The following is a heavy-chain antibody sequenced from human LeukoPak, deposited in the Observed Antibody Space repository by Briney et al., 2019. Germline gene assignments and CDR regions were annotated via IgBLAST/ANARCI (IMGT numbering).Heavy chain of an antibody. CDR3: AGTAISSSWCRFHAFDI. J-gene: IGHJ3*02. D-gene: IGHD6-13*01. CDR1: GGSISSYY. Sequence: SETLSLTCTVSGGSISSYYWSWIRQPAGKGLEWIGRIYTSGSTNYSPSLKSRVTMSVDTSKNQFSLKLSSVTAADTAVYYCAGTAISSSWCRFHAFDIWGQGTMVTVSS. V-gene: IGHV4-4*07. CDR2: IYTSGST.